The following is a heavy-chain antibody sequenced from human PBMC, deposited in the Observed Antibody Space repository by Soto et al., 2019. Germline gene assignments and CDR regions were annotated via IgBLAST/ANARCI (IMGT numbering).Heavy chain of an antibody. CDR1: GYTLTELS. D-gene: IGHD3-10*01. J-gene: IGHJ4*02. CDR3: ATVGGSGSQIDY. CDR2: FDPEDGET. V-gene: IGHV1-24*01. Sequence: ASVKVSCKVSGYTLTELSMHWVRQAPGKGLEWMGGFDPEDGETIYAQKFQGRVTMTEDTSTDTAYMELSSLRFEDTAVYYCATVGGSGSQIDYWGQGTLVTVSS.